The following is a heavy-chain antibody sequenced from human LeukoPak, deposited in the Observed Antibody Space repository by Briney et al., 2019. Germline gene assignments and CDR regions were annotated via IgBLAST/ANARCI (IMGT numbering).Heavy chain of an antibody. CDR3: ATELTGSTYYDFWSGPLDAFDI. Sequence: GGSLRLSCAASGFTFSSYAMSWVRQVPGKGLEWVSAISGSGGSTYYADSVKGRFTISRDNSKNTLYLQMNSLRAEDTAVYYCATELTGSTYYDFWSGPLDAFDIWGQGTMVTVSS. V-gene: IGHV3-23*01. CDR2: ISGSGGST. J-gene: IGHJ3*02. CDR1: GFTFSSYA. D-gene: IGHD3-3*01.